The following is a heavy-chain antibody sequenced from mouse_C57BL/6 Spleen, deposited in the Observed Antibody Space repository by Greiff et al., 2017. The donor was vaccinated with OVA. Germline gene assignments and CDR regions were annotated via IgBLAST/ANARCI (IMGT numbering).Heavy chain of an antibody. V-gene: IGHV5-6*02. CDR1: GFTFSSYG. J-gene: IGHJ2*01. Sequence: EVKLVESGGDLVKPGGSLKLSCAASGFTFSSYGMSWVRQTPDKRLEWVATISSGGSYTYYPDSVKGRFTISRDNAKNTLYLQMSSLKSEDTAMYYCARHEVRELVDYWGQGTTLTVSS. CDR3: ARHEVRELVDY. CDR2: ISSGGSYT. D-gene: IGHD1-1*01.